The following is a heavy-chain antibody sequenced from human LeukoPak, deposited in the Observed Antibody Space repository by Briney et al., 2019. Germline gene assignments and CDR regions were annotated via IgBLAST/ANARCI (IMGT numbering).Heavy chain of an antibody. D-gene: IGHD3-22*01. CDR1: GLTFSSYA. V-gene: IGHV3-23*01. CDR2: ISGSGGST. J-gene: IGHJ4*02. Sequence: GGSLRLSCAASGLTFSSYAMSWVRQAPGKGLEWVSAISGSGGSTYYADSVKGRFTISRDNSKNTLYLQMNSLRAEDTAVYYCAKEYDSSGYYDYFDYWGQGTLVTVSS. CDR3: AKEYDSSGYYDYFDY.